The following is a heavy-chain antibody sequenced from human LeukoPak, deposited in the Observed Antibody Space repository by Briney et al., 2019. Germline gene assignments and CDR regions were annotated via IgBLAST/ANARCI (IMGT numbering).Heavy chain of an antibody. J-gene: IGHJ6*02. V-gene: IGHV1-8*01. CDR1: GYTFTSYD. CDR3: ARGPPLWFGEPEPKYGMDV. D-gene: IGHD3-10*01. CDR2: MNPNSGNT. Sequence: ASVKVSCKASGYTFTSYDFNWVRQASGQGLEWMGWMNPNSGNTGYAQKFQGRVTMTRNTSISTAYMEVSSLRSEDTAVYYCARGPPLWFGEPEPKYGMDVWGQGTTVTVSS.